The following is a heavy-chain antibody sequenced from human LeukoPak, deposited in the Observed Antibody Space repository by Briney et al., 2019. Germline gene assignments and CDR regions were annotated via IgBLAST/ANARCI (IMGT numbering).Heavy chain of an antibody. V-gene: IGHV1-2*06. CDR3: ARGYCSGGSCYSVENWFDP. J-gene: IGHJ5*02. D-gene: IGHD2-15*01. CDR1: GYTLTGDY. CDR2: INPNSGGT. Sequence: GASVKVSCKAAGYTLTGDYMFWVRQAPGQGLEWMGRINPNSGGTNYAQKFQGRVTMTRGTSISTAYMELSRLRSDDTAVYYCARGYCSGGSCYSVENWFDPWGQGTLVTVSS.